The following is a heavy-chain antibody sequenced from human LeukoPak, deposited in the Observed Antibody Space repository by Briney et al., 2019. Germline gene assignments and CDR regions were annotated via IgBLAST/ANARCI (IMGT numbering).Heavy chain of an antibody. J-gene: IGHJ4*02. CDR3: ARDIWFGELPRGPFDY. CDR2: ISYDGSNK. Sequence: GGSLRLSCAASGFTFSSYAMHWVRQAPGKGLEWVAVISYDGSNKYYADSVKGRFTISRDNSKNTLYLQMNSLRAEDTAVYYCARDIWFGELPRGPFDYWGRGTLVTVSS. V-gene: IGHV3-30-3*01. D-gene: IGHD3-10*01. CDR1: GFTFSSYA.